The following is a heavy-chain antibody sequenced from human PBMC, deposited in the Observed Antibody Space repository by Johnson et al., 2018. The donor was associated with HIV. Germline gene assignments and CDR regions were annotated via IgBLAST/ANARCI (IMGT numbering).Heavy chain of an antibody. CDR1: GFTFSSYA. CDR2: ISYDGSNK. D-gene: IGHD6-13*01. Sequence: VQLVESGGGLVQPGRSLRLSCAASGFTFSSYAMHWVRQAPGKGLEWVAVISYDGSNKYYADSVKGRFTISRDNSKNTLYLQMNSLRAEDTAVYYCARDRGSSWQHDAFDIWGQGTMVTVSS. J-gene: IGHJ3*02. V-gene: IGHV3-30*04. CDR3: ARDRGSSWQHDAFDI.